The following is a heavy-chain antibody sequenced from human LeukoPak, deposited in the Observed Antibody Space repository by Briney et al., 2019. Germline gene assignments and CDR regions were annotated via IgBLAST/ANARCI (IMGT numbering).Heavy chain of an antibody. J-gene: IGHJ4*02. D-gene: IGHD3-3*01. CDR2: IYASGTT. Sequence: PGGSLRLSCAASGFIVGSSYMSWVRQAPGKGLEWVSVIYASGTTYYADSVKGRFIISRDNSKNTVHLQMNSLRGDDTAVYYCAKSGYDFWSGYYGYWGQGTLVTVSS. CDR3: AKSGYDFWSGYYGY. CDR1: GFIVGSSY. V-gene: IGHV3-53*01.